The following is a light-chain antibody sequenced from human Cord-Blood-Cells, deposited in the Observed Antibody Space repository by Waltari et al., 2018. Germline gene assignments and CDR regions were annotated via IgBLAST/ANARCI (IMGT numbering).Light chain of an antibody. J-gene: IGLJ3*02. CDR3: QSYDSSLSGWV. CDR2: GNS. CDR1: SSNIRAGYD. V-gene: IGLV1-40*01. Sequence: QSVLTQPPPVSGAPGQRVTISCTGSSSNIRAGYDVHWYQQLPGTAPKLLIYGNSNRPSGVPDRFFGSKSGTSASRAITGLQAEDEADYYCQSYDSSLSGWVFGGGTKLTVL.